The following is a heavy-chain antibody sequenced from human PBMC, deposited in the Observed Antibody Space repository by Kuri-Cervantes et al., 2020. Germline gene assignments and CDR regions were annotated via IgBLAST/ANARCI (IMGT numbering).Heavy chain of an antibody. CDR1: GFTFSNYG. D-gene: IGHD6-13*01. J-gene: IGHJ6*02. Sequence: GGSLRLSCAASGFTFSNYGMHWVRQTPDKGLEWVAVISYDGSNKYYADSVKGQFTVSRDNSKNTVYLQMNSLRAEDTAVYYCARAGPYEGSSWYVAPYYYYGMDVWGQGTTVTVSS. CDR2: ISYDGSNK. V-gene: IGHV3-30*03. CDR3: ARAGPYEGSSWYVAPYYYYGMDV.